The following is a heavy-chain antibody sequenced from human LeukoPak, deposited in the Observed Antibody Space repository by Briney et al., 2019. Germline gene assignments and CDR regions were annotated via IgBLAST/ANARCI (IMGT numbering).Heavy chain of an antibody. V-gene: IGHV3-21*01. Sequence: KPGGSLRLSCAGSRFTFSNYTMNWVRQAPGKGLEWVSSISSSSSYIFYADSVKGRFTISRDNAKNSLYLQMNSLRAEDTAMYYCARDLDGDPDSPFDYWGQGTLVTVSS. J-gene: IGHJ4*02. D-gene: IGHD4-17*01. CDR3: ARDLDGDPDSPFDY. CDR2: ISSSSSYI. CDR1: RFTFSNYT.